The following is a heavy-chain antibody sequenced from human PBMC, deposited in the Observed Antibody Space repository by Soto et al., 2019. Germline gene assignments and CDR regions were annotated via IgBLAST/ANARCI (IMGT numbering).Heavy chain of an antibody. V-gene: IGHV4-59*08. CDR3: ARHGSGSYYRYYYYYMDV. CDR2: IYYSGST. J-gene: IGHJ6*03. CDR1: GGSIISYY. Sequence: SETLSLTCTVSGGSIISYYWSRIRQPPGKGLEWIGYIYYSGSTNYNPSLKSRVTISVDTSKNQFSLKLSSVTAADTAVYYCARHGSGSYYRYYYYYMDVWGKGTTVTVSS. D-gene: IGHD3-10*01.